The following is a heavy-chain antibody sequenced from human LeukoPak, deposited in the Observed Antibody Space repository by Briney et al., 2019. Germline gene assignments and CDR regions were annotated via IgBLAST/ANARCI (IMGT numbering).Heavy chain of an antibody. J-gene: IGHJ4*02. CDR3: ATYRQVLLPFES. Sequence: GGSLRLSCAASGFTFSTFAMIWVRQPPGKGLEWVSSIFPSGGEIHYADSVRGRFTISRDNSKSTLSLQMNSLRAEDTAIYYCATYRQVLLPFESWGRGTLVTVSS. CDR1: GFTFSTFA. CDR2: IFPSGGEI. V-gene: IGHV3-23*01. D-gene: IGHD2-8*02.